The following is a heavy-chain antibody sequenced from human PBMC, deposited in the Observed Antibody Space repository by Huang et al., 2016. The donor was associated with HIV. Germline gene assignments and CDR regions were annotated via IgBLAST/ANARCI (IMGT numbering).Heavy chain of an antibody. CDR2: ICPGDSDT. CDR3: ASTASYSGSYRGAFDI. J-gene: IGHJ3*02. Sequence: EVQLVQSGAEVKKPGESLKISCKGSGYSFSTYWIGWVRPMPGKGLEWMGMICPGDSDTRYRPSFQGQVTISADKSISTAYLQWSSLKASDTAMYYCASTASYSGSYRGAFDIWGQGTMVTVSS. V-gene: IGHV5-51*03. D-gene: IGHD1-26*01. CDR1: GYSFSTYW.